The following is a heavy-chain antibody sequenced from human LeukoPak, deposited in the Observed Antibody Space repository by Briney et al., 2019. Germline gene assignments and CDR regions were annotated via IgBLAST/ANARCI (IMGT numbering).Heavy chain of an antibody. CDR1: GGTFSNYA. D-gene: IGHD3-22*01. CDR3: ATHLFDYYDSSGYSFDY. J-gene: IGHJ4*02. V-gene: IGHV1-69*06. CDR2: IIPIFGTA. Sequence: ASVKVSCKASGGTFSNYAISWVRQAPGQGLEWMGGIIPIFGTANYAQKFRGRVTITADKSTRTAYMELSRLRSDDTAVYYCATHLFDYYDSSGYSFDYWGQGTLVTVSS.